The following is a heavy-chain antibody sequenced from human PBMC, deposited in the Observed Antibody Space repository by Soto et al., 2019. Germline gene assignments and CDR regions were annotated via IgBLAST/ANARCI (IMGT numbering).Heavy chain of an antibody. J-gene: IGHJ5*02. CDR3: ARTQKMLYYXDSRFDP. Sequence: TSETLSLTCTVSGGSISSSSYYWGWIRQPPGKGLEWIGSIYYSGSTYYNPSLKSRVTISVDTSKNQFSLKLSSVTAADTAVYYCARTQKMLYYXDSRFDPWGQGTLVTVSS. CDR1: GGSISSSSYY. CDR2: IYYSGST. D-gene: IGHD3-22*01. V-gene: IGHV4-39*01.